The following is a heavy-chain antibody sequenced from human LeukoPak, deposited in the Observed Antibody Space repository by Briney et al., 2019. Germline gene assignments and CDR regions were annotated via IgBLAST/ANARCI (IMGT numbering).Heavy chain of an antibody. V-gene: IGHV4-30-4*08. Sequence: TSETLSLTCTVSGGSISSGGYYWRWIRQHPGKGLEWIGYIYYSGSTYYNPSLKSRVTISVDTSKNQFSLKLSSVTAADTAVYYCARGPVTTDAFDIWGQGTMVTVSS. CDR3: ARGPVTTDAFDI. D-gene: IGHD4-17*01. CDR1: GGSISSGGYY. CDR2: IYYSGST. J-gene: IGHJ3*02.